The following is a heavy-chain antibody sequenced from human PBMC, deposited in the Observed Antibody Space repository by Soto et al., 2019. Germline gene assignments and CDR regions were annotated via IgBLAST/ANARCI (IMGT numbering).Heavy chain of an antibody. J-gene: IGHJ6*02. V-gene: IGHV1-46*01. Sequence: GASVKVSCKPSGYSFSNFYVHWVRQAPGQGLEWMGIIDPSSGTISYTQKFQERVTMTRDTSMSTVYMELSRLRSEDTAVYYCARGAVVVPNGLIAGMDVWGLGTTVTVSS. D-gene: IGHD2-15*01. CDR2: IDPSSGTI. CDR3: ARGAVVVPNGLIAGMDV. CDR1: GYSFSNFY.